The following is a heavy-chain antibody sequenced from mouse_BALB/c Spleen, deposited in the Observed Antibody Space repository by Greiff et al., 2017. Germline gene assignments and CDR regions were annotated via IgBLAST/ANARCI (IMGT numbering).Heavy chain of an antibody. CDR1: GFTFSSYA. CDR2: ISSGGSYT. CDR3: AREGAYYRYHYFDY. V-gene: IGHV5-6*01. J-gene: IGHJ2*01. Sequence: EVQGVESGGGLVKPGGSLKLSCAASGFTFSSYAMSWVRQTPEKRLEWVATISSGGSYTYYPDSVKGRFTISRDNAKNTLYLQMSSLKSEDTAMYYCAREGAYYRYHYFDYWGQGTTLTVSS. D-gene: IGHD2-14*01.